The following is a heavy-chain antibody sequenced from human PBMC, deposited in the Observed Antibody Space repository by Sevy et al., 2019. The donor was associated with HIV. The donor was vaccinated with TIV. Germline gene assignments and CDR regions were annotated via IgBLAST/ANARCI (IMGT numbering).Heavy chain of an antibody. V-gene: IGHV3-15*01. J-gene: IGHJ1*01. Sequence: GGSLRLSCAASRFTFSTYAMSWVRQAPGKGLEWVGHVKSKTEGGTTDYAAPVRGRFAISRDDSKNTLYLEMTSLKTEDTAVYYCATGGSLFQHWGQGTLVTVSS. CDR2: VKSKTEGGTT. D-gene: IGHD3-16*01. CDR3: ATGGSLFQH. CDR1: RFTFSTYA.